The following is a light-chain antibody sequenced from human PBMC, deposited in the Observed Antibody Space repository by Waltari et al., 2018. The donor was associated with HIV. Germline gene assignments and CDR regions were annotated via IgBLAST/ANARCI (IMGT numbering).Light chain of an antibody. CDR1: KLGDKY. CDR2: QDS. CDR3: QAWDSSTLVV. Sequence: SYELTQPPSVSVSPGQTASIPCSGDKLGDKYACWYQQKPGQSPMLVIYQDSKRPSGIPRRFTGSNSGNTATLTISGTQAMDEADYYCQAWDSSTLVVFGGGTKLTVL. J-gene: IGLJ2*01. V-gene: IGLV3-1*01.